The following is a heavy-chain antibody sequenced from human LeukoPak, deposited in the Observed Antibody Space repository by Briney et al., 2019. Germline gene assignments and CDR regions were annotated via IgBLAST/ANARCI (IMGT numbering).Heavy chain of an antibody. D-gene: IGHD4-17*01. J-gene: IGHJ4*02. Sequence: SETLSLTCAVYGGSFSGYYWSWIRQPPGKGLEWIGEINHSGSTNYNPSLKSRVTISVDTSKNQFSLKLSSVTAADTAFYYCARSDLYGDYPPGNYWGQGTLVAVSS. CDR1: GGSFSGYY. CDR2: INHSGST. CDR3: ARSDLYGDYPPGNY. V-gene: IGHV4-34*01.